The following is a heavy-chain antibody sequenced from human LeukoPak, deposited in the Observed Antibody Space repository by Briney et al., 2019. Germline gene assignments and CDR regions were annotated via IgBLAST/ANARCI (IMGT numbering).Heavy chain of an antibody. J-gene: IGHJ4*02. Sequence: SVKVSCKASGGTFSSYAISWVRQAPGQGLEWMGRIIPIFGTANYAQKFQGRVTITTDESTSTAYMELSSLRSEDTAVYYRARDDYDSSGPADYWGQGTLVTVSS. CDR3: ARDDYDSSGPADY. V-gene: IGHV1-69*05. CDR2: IIPIFGTA. D-gene: IGHD3-22*01. CDR1: GGTFSSYA.